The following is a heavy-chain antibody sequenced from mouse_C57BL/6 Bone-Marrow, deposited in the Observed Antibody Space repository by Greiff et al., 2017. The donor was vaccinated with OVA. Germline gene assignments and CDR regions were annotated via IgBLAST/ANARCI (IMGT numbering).Heavy chain of an antibody. CDR3: ARPEYYGSSPLGY. Sequence: VKVVESGPELVKPGASVKISCKASGYAFSSSWMNWVKQRPGKGLEWIGRIYPGDGDTNYNGKFKGKATLTADKSSSTAYMQLSSLTSEDSAVYFCARPEYYGSSPLGYWGQGTSVTVSS. CDR2: IYPGDGDT. CDR1: GYAFSSSW. J-gene: IGHJ4*01. D-gene: IGHD1-1*01. V-gene: IGHV1-82*01.